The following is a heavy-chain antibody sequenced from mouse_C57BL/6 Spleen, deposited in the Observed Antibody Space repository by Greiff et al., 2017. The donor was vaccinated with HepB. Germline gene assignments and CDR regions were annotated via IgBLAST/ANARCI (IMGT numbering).Heavy chain of an antibody. V-gene: IGHV1-59*01. D-gene: IGHD3-2*02. J-gene: IGHJ3*01. Sequence: VQLQQPGAELVRPGTSVKLSCKASGYTFTSYWMHWVKQRPGQGLEWIGVIDPSDSYTNYNQKFKGKATLTVDTSSSTAYMQLSSLTSEDSAVYYCARDSSGYVPFAYWGQGTLVTVSA. CDR2: IDPSDSYT. CDR1: GYTFTSYW. CDR3: ARDSSGYVPFAY.